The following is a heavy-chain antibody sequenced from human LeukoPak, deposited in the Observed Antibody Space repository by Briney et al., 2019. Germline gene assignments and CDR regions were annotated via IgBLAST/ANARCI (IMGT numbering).Heavy chain of an antibody. V-gene: IGHV3-21*01. J-gene: IGHJ4*02. Sequence: GGSLRLSCAASGFTFSSYSMNWVRQAPGKGLEWVSSISSSSSYIYYADSVKGRFTISRDNAKNSLYLQMNSLRAEDTAVYYCAREIVVPAAAGVDYWGQGTLVTVSS. CDR2: ISSSSSYI. CDR3: AREIVVPAAAGVDY. CDR1: GFTFSSYS. D-gene: IGHD2-2*01.